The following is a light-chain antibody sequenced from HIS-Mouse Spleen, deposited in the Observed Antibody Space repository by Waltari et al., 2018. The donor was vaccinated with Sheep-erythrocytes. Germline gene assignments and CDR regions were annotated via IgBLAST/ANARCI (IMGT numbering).Light chain of an antibody. Sequence: DIQLTQSPSSLSASLGARVPIPSQASQEISNYLNWYQQKPGKAPKLRIYDASNLETGVPSRFSGSGSGTDFTFTISSLQPEDIATYYCQQYDNLLTFGGGTKVEIK. J-gene: IGKJ4*01. CDR1: QEISNY. CDR3: QQYDNLLT. CDR2: DAS. V-gene: IGKV1-33*01.